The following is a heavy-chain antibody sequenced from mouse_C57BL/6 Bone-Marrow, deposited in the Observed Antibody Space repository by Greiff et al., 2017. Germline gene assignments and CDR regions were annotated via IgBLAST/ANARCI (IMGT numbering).Heavy chain of an antibody. CDR2: ISGGGGNT. J-gene: IGHJ1*03. V-gene: IGHV5-9*04. Sequence: EVQLVESGGGLVKPGGSLKLPCAASGFTFSSYTMSWVRQTPEKRLQWVAAISGGGGNTFYPDSVKGRFTISRDNDKNILYLQMSSLRSEDTAMEYCSRQVTTVEDNKYIDVWGTGTTVTVSS. D-gene: IGHD1-1*01. CDR1: GFTFSSYT. CDR3: SRQVTTVEDNKYIDV.